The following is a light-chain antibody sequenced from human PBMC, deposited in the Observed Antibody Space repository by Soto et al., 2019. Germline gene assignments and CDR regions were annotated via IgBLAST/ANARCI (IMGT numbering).Light chain of an antibody. V-gene: IGLV2-18*01. CDR2: EVS. CDR3: SLYRSSTTLV. J-gene: IGLJ1*01. Sequence: QSVLTQPPSVSGSPGQSVTISCTGTSSDIGVYNRVSWYQQPPGTAPKLMIYEVSNRPSGVPDRFSGSKSGNTASLTISGLQAEDEADYYCSLYRSSTTLVFGTGTKVT. CDR1: SSDIGVYNR.